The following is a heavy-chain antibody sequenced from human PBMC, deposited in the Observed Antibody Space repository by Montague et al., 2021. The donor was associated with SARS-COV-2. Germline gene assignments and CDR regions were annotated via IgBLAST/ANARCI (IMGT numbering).Heavy chain of an antibody. CDR2: MYYSGST. V-gene: IGHV4-39*01. J-gene: IGHJ5*01. CDR3: ARARGSHYMSWFDS. D-gene: IGHD3-10*01. CDR1: GGSISSSNYY. Sequence: SETLSLTCTVSGGSISSSNYYWGWIRQPPGKGLEWIGTMYYSGSTYYKPSLKSRVTISVDTSKNQFSLKLRSVTAADTAVYYCARARGSHYMSWFDSWGQGTLVIVSS.